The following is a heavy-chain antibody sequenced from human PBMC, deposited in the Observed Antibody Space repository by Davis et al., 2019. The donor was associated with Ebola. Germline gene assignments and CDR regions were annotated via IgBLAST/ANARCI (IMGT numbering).Heavy chain of an antibody. D-gene: IGHD6-13*01. CDR1: GGTFSSYA. Sequence: SVKVSCKASGGTFSSYAISWVRQAPGQGLEWMGGIIPIFGTANYAQKFQGRVTITADESTSTAYMELSSLRSEDTAVYYCARGEQQLPTGNFDYWGQGTLVTVSS. CDR3: ARGEQQLPTGNFDY. J-gene: IGHJ4*02. CDR2: IIPIFGTA. V-gene: IGHV1-69*13.